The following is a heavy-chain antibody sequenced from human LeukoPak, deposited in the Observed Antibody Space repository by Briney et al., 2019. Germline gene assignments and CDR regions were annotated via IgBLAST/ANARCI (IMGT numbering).Heavy chain of an antibody. Sequence: SETLSLTCTVSGGSIGTYYWSWIRQSPGKGLEWIGYIYVTGTRYNPYLQSRVTISVDRSRNQFFLKMNSVTAADTAVYYCARHIGGGIEDMDVWGKGTKVIVSS. D-gene: IGHD3-16*02. CDR2: IYVTGT. J-gene: IGHJ6*03. V-gene: IGHV4-59*08. CDR3: ARHIGGGIEDMDV. CDR1: GGSIGTYY.